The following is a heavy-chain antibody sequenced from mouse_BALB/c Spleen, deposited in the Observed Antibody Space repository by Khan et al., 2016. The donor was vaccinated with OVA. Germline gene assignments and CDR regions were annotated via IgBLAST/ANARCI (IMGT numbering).Heavy chain of an antibody. D-gene: IGHD2-1*01. Sequence: EVQLQQSGTVLARPGASVKMSCKASGYTFTSYWMHWVKQRPGQGLEWIGAIYPGNSDINYNQKFKGKAKLTAVTSTSTAYMELNSLTNEDSAVYYCTRNGFGNYESCDYWGQGTTLTVSS. V-gene: IGHV1-5*01. CDR2: IYPGNSDI. CDR3: TRNGFGNYESCDY. J-gene: IGHJ2*01. CDR1: GYTFTSYW.